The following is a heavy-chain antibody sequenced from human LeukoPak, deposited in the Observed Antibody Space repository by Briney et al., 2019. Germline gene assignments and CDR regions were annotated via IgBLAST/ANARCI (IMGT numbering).Heavy chain of an antibody. V-gene: IGHV1-3*01. CDR2: INAGNGNT. D-gene: IGHD4-17*01. CDR3: ARVSTVTTTFFRTTEYFQH. CDR1: GYTFTSYA. J-gene: IGHJ1*01. Sequence: GASVKVSCKASGYTFTSYAMHWVRQAPGQRLEWMGWINAGNGNTKYSQKFQGRVTITRDTSASTAYMELSSLRSEDTAVYYCARVSTVTTTFFRTTEYFQHWGQGTLVTVSS.